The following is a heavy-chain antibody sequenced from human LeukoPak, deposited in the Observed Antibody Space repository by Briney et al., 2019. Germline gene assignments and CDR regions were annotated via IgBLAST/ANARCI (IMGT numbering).Heavy chain of an antibody. J-gene: IGHJ6*02. V-gene: IGHV4-61*02. CDR2: IYTSEST. CDR3: ARGADYYDSSGYYGRWRYYGMDV. CDR1: GGSISSGSYY. Sequence: SETLSLTCTVSGGSISSGSYYWSWIRQPAGKGLEWIGRIYTSESTNYNPSLKSRVTISVDTSKNQFSLKLSSVTAADTAVYYCARGADYYDSSGYYGRWRYYGMDVWGQGTTVTVSS. D-gene: IGHD3-22*01.